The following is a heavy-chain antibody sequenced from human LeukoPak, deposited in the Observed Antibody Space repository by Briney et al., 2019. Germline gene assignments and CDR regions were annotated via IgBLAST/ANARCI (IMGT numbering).Heavy chain of an antibody. V-gene: IGHV3-30*02. CDR1: GFTFSSYG. CDR3: AVLRSYGDPDY. Sequence: GGSLRLSCAASGFTFSSYGMHWVRQAPGKGLEWVAVIWYDGSNKYYADSVKGRFTISRDNSKNTLYLQMNSLRAEDTAVYYCAVLRSYGDPDYWGQGTLVTVSS. CDR2: IWYDGSNK. D-gene: IGHD4-17*01. J-gene: IGHJ4*02.